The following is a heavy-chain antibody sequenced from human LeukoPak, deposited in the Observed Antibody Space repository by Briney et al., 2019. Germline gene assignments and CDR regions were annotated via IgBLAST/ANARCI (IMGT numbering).Heavy chain of an antibody. J-gene: IGHJ4*02. CDR1: GFTFSSYG. CDR2: IRYDGSNK. CDR3: AKDPMFVVVTATDY. Sequence: GGSLRLSCAASGFTFSSYGMHWVRQAPGKGLEWVAFIRYDGSNKYYADSVKGRFTISRDNSKNTLYLQMNSLRAEDTAVYCCAKDPMFVVVTATDYWGQGTLVTVSS. V-gene: IGHV3-30*02. D-gene: IGHD2-21*02.